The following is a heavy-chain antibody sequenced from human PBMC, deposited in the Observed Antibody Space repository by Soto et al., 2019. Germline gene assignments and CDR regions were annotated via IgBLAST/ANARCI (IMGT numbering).Heavy chain of an antibody. Sequence: TGGSLRLSCAASGFTFSSYWMSWFRQAPGKGLEWVSSISSRSDIYYADSVKGRFTISRDNAKNSVSLQMNSLRAEDTAVYYCAREYTAWPLAYGLDVWGQGTTVTVSS. J-gene: IGHJ6*02. V-gene: IGHV3-21*01. D-gene: IGHD2-2*02. CDR1: GFTFSSYW. CDR2: ISSRSDI. CDR3: AREYTAWPLAYGLDV.